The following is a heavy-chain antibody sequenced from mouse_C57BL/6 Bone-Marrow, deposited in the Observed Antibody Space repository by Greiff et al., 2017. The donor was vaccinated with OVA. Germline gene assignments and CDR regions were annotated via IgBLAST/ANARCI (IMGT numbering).Heavy chain of an antibody. CDR3: AREKVAWFAY. J-gene: IGHJ3*01. Sequence: VQLKESGPGLVKPSQSLSLTCSVTGYSITSGYYWNWIRQFPGNKLEWMGYISYDGSNNYNPSLKNRISITRDTSKNQFFLKLNSVTTEDTATYYGAREKVAWFAYWGQGTLVTVSA. V-gene: IGHV3-6*01. CDR2: ISYDGSN. CDR1: GYSITSGYY.